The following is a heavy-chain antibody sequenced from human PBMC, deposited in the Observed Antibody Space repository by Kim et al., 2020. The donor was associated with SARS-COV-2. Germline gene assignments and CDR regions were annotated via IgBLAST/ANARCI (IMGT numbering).Heavy chain of an antibody. J-gene: IGHJ4*02. CDR3: ARREVTAFDY. Sequence: TNHYADSVKGRFTISRDDAQNSLYLQMNSLRDEDTAVYYCARREVTAFDYWGQGTLVTVSS. CDR2: TN. V-gene: IGHV3-48*02. D-gene: IGHD2-21*02.